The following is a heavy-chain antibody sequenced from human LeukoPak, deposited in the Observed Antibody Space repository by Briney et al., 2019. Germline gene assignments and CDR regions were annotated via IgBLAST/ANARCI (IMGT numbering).Heavy chain of an antibody. CDR1: GFTFGDYA. J-gene: IGHJ4*02. CDR2: ISWNSGSI. D-gene: IGHD3-9*01. CDR3: AKDMGDILTGTFDY. V-gene: IGHV3-9*01. Sequence: PGGSLRLSCAASGFTFGDYAMHWVRQAPGKGLEWVSGISWNSGSIGYADSVKGRFTISRDNAKNSLYLQMNSPRAEDTALYYCAKDMGDILTGTFDYWGQGTLVTVSS.